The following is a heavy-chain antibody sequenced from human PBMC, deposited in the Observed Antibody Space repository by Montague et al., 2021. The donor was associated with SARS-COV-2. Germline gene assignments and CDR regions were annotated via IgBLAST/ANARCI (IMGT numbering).Heavy chain of an antibody. D-gene: IGHD3-22*01. CDR3: ARGRQHINMVVVVVTGGEYYFDF. CDR2: INHRGST. V-gene: IGHV4-34*01. CDR1: DGSFSDYP. J-gene: IGHJ4*02. Sequence: SDSLSLTYAVYDGSFSDYPWTWIRQPPGKGLEWIGEINHRGSTNYNPSLKSRVTISVDTSKNQFSLKMTSVTAADTAVYYCARGRQHINMVVVVVTGGEYYFDFGGQGTLVAVSS.